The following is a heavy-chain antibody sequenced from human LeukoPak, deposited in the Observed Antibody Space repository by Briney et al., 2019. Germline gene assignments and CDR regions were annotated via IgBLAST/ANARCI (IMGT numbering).Heavy chain of an antibody. CDR3: ASVASSSWELYYYYYYGMDV. D-gene: IGHD6-13*01. CDR2: INPNSGGI. V-gene: IGHV1-2*06. J-gene: IGHJ6*02. Sequence: ASVKVSCTASGYTFTGYYMHWVRQAPGQGLEWMGRINPNSGGINYAQKFQGRVTMTRDTSISTAYMELSRLRSDDTAVYYCASVASSSWELYYYYYYGMDVWGQGTTVTVSS. CDR1: GYTFTGYY.